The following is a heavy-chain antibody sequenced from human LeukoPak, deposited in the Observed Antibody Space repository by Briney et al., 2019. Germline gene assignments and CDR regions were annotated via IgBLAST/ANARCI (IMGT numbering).Heavy chain of an antibody. V-gene: IGHV3-30*02. J-gene: IGHJ4*02. D-gene: IGHD3-22*01. CDR3: ASDRTGYHDSSGYYFDY. CDR1: GFTFSDYG. Sequence: PGGSLRLSCAASGFTFSDYGMHWVRQAPGKGLEWVAFIRYDGSNKYYGGSVKGRFTISRDNSKNTLYLQMNSLRAEDTAVYYCASDRTGYHDSSGYYFDYWGQGTLVTVSS. CDR2: IRYDGSNK.